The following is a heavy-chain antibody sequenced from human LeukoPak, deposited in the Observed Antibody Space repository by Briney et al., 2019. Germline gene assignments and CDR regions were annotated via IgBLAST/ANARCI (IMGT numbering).Heavy chain of an antibody. CDR3: ARGSSGYTGAFDY. V-gene: IGHV4-31*03. CDR2: IYYSGST. J-gene: IGHJ4*02. D-gene: IGHD3-22*01. Sequence: SETLSLTCTVSGGSLSSGGSYWSWIRQHPGKGLEWIGYIYYSGSTYYNPPLKSRVTISVDTSKNQFSLKLSSVTAADTAVYYCARGSSGYTGAFDYWGQGTLVTVSS. CDR1: GGSLSSGGSY.